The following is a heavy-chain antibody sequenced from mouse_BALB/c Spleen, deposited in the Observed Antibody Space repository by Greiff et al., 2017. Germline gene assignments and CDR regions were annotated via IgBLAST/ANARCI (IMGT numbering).Heavy chain of an antibody. J-gene: IGHJ1*01. CDR3: AREGTTWYFDV. CDR2: INSNGGST. V-gene: IGHV5-6-3*01. Sequence: EVHLVESGGGLVQPGGSLKLSCAASGFTFSSYGMSWVRQTPDKRLELVATINSNGGSTYYPDSVKGRFTISRDNAKNTLYLQMSSLKSEDTAMYYCAREGTTWYFDVWGAGTTVTVSS. D-gene: IGHD1-1*01. CDR1: GFTFSSYG.